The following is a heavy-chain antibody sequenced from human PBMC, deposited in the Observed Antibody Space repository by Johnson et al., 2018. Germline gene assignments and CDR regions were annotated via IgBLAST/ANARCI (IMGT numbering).Heavy chain of an antibody. Sequence: VQLQESGGGLVQPGGSLRLSCAASGFTFSSYWMHWVRQAPGKGLVWVSRINSDGSSTSYADSVKGRFTISRDNAKNTLYLQMNSLRAEDTAVYYCARGKRCFGICTYDAFDIWGQGTMVTVSS. V-gene: IGHV3-74*01. D-gene: IGHD2-8*01. CDR3: ARGKRCFGICTYDAFDI. CDR2: INSDGSST. J-gene: IGHJ3*02. CDR1: GFTFSSYW.